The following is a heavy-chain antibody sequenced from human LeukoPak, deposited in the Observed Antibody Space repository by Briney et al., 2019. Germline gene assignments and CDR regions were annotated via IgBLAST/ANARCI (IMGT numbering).Heavy chain of an antibody. Sequence: SETLSLTCTVSGGSISSGGYYWSWIRQPPGKGLEWIGYIYHSGSTYYNPSLKSRVTISVDRSKNQFSLKLSSVTAADTAVYYCASTRIVGATIVTLNYWGQGTLVTVSS. V-gene: IGHV4-30-2*01. CDR1: GGSISSGGYY. CDR2: IYHSGST. J-gene: IGHJ4*02. D-gene: IGHD1-26*01. CDR3: ASTRIVGATIVTLNY.